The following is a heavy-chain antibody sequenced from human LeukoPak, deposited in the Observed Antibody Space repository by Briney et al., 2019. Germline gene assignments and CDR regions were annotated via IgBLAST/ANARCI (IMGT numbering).Heavy chain of an antibody. Sequence: ASVKVFCEASGYAFTGYYMHWVRQAPGQGLEWMGWINPNSGGTNYAQKFQGRVTMTRDTSISTAYMELSRLRSDDTAVYYCARVAQLWNWFDPWGQGTLVTVSS. CDR3: ARVAQLWNWFDP. J-gene: IGHJ5*02. CDR1: GYAFTGYY. CDR2: INPNSGGT. D-gene: IGHD3-16*01. V-gene: IGHV1-2*02.